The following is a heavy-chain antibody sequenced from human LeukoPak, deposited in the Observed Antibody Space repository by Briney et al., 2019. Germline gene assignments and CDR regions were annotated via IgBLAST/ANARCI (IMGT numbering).Heavy chain of an antibody. V-gene: IGHV3-74*01. J-gene: IGHJ3*02. CDR3: ARDRLDDAFDI. CDR1: GFTFSSYG. CDR2: INSDGSST. Sequence: GGSLRLSCAASGFTFSSYGMHWVRQAPGKGLVWVSRINSDGSSTSYADSVKGRFTISRDNAKNTLYLQMNSLRAEDTAVYYCARDRLDDAFDIWGQGTMVTVSS.